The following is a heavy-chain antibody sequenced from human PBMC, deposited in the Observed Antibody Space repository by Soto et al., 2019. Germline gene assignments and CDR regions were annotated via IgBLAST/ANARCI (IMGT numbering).Heavy chain of an antibody. CDR1: GFMFSTFA. D-gene: IGHD1-26*01. V-gene: IGHV3-23*01. CDR3: SRDSGPSPVDACDI. Sequence: GGSLRLSCSTSGFMFSTFAMSWVRQAPGKGLEWVSHISGSSDTIFYSESVKGRFTISRYNSKNTLYLELNSLRVEDTALYYCSRDSGPSPVDACDIWGQGTMVTVSS. J-gene: IGHJ3*02. CDR2: ISGSSDTI.